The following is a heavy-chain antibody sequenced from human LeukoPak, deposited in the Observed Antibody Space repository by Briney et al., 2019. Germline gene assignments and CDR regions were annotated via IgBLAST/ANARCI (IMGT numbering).Heavy chain of an antibody. CDR1: GGSISGYY. CDR2: LYYMRGA. J-gene: IGHJ4*02. CDR3: AIQYTARFDY. V-gene: IGHV4-59*08. D-gene: IGHD5-18*01. Sequence: SENLSLTCTVSGGSISGYYWSWSRQPPGKGVEWIGNLYYMRGAWYKSSLKSRVTTSVDTSRNEFSLKLSSVTAADTAVYYCAIQYTARFDYWGQGTLVTVSS.